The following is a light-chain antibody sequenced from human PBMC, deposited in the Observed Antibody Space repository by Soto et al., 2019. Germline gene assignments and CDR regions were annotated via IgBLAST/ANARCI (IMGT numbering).Light chain of an antibody. V-gene: IGKV1-17*01. CDR2: HAS. Sequence: DIQMTQSPSSLSASVEDRVIITCRASQSISNHLNWYQQKPGTAPKVLIYHASNLQSGVPSRFSGSGSETEFTLTITSLQPEDSATYYCQQRNSYPRTFGQGTKVDIK. CDR1: QSISNH. J-gene: IGKJ2*01. CDR3: QQRNSYPRT.